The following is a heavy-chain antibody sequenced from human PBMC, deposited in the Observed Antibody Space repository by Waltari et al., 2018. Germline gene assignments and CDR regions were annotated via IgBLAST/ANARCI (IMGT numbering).Heavy chain of an antibody. V-gene: IGHV1-18*01. CDR3: ARGGGPRTIVALPFDY. CDR1: GDTFSNFG. D-gene: IGHD5-12*01. J-gene: IGHJ4*02. CDR2: ISGYRGNA. Sequence: QVQLVQSGAEVKKPGASVKVSCKASGDTFSNFGINWVRQAPGQGLEWMGWISGYRGNANYVRSLQGRVTMTTDTSTSTAYLELRGLRSDDTAVYYCARGGGPRTIVALPFDYWGQGTLVTVSS.